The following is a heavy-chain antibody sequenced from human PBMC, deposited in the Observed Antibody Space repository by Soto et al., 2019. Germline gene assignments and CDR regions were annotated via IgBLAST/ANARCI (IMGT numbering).Heavy chain of an antibody. CDR3: ARANRRAQTNNWLDP. CDR2: IYHSGST. CDR1: GGSISSSNW. J-gene: IGHJ5*02. V-gene: IGHV4-4*02. Sequence: LSLTCAVSGGSISSSNWWSWVRQPPGKGLEWIGEIYHSGSTNYNPSLKSRVTISVDKSKNQFSLKLSSVTAADTAVYYCARANRRAQTNNWLDPWGQGTLVTVYS.